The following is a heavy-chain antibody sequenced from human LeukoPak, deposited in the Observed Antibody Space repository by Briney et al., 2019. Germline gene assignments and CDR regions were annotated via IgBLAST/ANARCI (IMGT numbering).Heavy chain of an antibody. CDR1: GYTFTSYD. J-gene: IGHJ6*03. Sequence: ASVKVSCKASGYTFTSYDINWVRQATGQGLEWMGWMNPNSGNTGYAQKFQGRVTITRNTSISTAYMELSSLRSEDTAVYYCARDWGYSPRYYYYMDVWGKGTTVTVSS. V-gene: IGHV1-8*03. CDR3: ARDWGYSPRYYYYMDV. D-gene: IGHD5-18*01. CDR2: MNPNSGNT.